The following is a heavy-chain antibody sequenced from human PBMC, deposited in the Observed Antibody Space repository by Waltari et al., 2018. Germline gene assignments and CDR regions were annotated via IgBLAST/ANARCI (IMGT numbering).Heavy chain of an antibody. CDR2: MWYDGSNQ. J-gene: IGHJ4*02. V-gene: IGHV3-33*01. CDR1: GFTFTSSG. CDR3: ARQGYSGSSLTYDY. D-gene: IGHD6-13*01. Sequence: QVQLVESGGGVVQPGRALRLSCAASGFTFTSSGMHWVSQSPGKGLEWVAVMWYDGSNQYYADSVKGRFTISRDISKSTLYLQMNSLGPQDTAVYYCARQGYSGSSLTYDYWGQGTLVTVSS.